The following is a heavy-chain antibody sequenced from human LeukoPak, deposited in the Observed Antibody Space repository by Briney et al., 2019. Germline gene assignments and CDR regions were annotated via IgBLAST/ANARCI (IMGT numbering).Heavy chain of an antibody. CDR1: GFSVSSNY. J-gene: IGHJ6*03. Sequence: GGSLRLSCAASGFSVSSNYMSWVRQAPGKGLEWVSVFYSGGSTYYADSVKDRFTISRDDSKNTLSLQMNSLRAEDTAVYYCAKDLSNSWDYYYYYMDVWGKGTTVTVSS. D-gene: IGHD6-13*01. CDR2: FYSGGST. V-gene: IGHV3-53*01. CDR3: AKDLSNSWDYYYYYMDV.